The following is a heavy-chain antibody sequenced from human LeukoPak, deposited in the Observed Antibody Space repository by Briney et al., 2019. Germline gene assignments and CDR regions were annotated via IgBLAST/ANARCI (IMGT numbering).Heavy chain of an antibody. Sequence: PGGSLRLSCAASGFTVSSNYMSWVRQAPGKGLEWVSVIYSGGSTYYADSVKGRFTISRDNSKNTLYLQMNSLRAEDTAVYYCARARAPDTAMVNNWFDPWGQGTLVTVSS. J-gene: IGHJ5*02. D-gene: IGHD5-18*01. CDR3: ARARAPDTAMVNNWFDP. V-gene: IGHV3-53*01. CDR2: IYSGGST. CDR1: GFTVSSNY.